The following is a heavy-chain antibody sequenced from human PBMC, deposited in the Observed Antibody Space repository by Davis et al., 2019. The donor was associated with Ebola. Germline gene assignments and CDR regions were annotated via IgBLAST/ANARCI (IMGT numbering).Heavy chain of an antibody. V-gene: IGHV1-18*01. D-gene: IGHD3-9*01. CDR3: ARGYPVYYDILTGYYGMDV. J-gene: IGHJ6*02. Sequence: ASVKVSCKASGYTFSSYGFSWVRQAPGQGLEWMGWISAYNGNTNYAQKLQGRVTMTTDTSTSTAYMELRSLRSDDTAVYYCARGYPVYYDILTGYYGMDVWGQGTTVTVSS. CDR1: GYTFSSYG. CDR2: ISAYNGNT.